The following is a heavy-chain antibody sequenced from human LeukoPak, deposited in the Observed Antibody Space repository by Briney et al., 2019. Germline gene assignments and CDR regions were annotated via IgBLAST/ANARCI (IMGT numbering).Heavy chain of an antibody. Sequence: GGSLRLSCAASGFTFSDYYMSWIRQAPGKGLEWVSYISSSTSYTEYADSVKGRFTVSRDNAKNSVYLQLNSLRAEDTAVYFCARDLSTVTAIDYWGQGTLVTVSS. D-gene: IGHD2-21*02. CDR2: ISSSTSYT. CDR1: GFTFSDYY. V-gene: IGHV3-11*06. J-gene: IGHJ4*02. CDR3: ARDLSTVTAIDY.